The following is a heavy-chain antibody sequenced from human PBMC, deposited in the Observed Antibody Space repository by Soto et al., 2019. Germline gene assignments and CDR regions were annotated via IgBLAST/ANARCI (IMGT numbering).Heavy chain of an antibody. D-gene: IGHD3-10*01. CDR1: GFTFSSYS. CDR2: ISSSSSYI. J-gene: IGHJ6*04. Sequence: GGSLRLSCAASGFTFSSYSMNWVRQAPGKGLELVSSISSSSSYIYYADSVKGRFTISRDNAKNSLYLQMNSLRAEDTAVYYCASSLWFGESLDVWGKGTTVTVSS. CDR3: ASSLWFGESLDV. V-gene: IGHV3-21*01.